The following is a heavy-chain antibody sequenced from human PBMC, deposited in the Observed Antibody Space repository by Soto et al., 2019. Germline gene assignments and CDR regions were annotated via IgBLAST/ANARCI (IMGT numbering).Heavy chain of an antibody. CDR1: GFTFNNIA. Sequence: EVQLLESGGGLVQPGGSLRLSCAASGFTFNNIAMGWVRQAPGKGLKYVSSINESGDSTFYADSVKGRFTISRDNSKSTLHLQMNSIRADDTAVYYCVKRNCGNCPWSSWGQGTLVTVSS. CDR3: VKRNCGNCPWSS. V-gene: IGHV3-23*01. CDR2: INESGDST. D-gene: IGHD2-21*01. J-gene: IGHJ4*02.